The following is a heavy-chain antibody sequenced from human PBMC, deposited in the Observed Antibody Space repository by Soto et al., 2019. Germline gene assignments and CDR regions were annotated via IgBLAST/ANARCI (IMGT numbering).Heavy chain of an antibody. CDR3: ARWGTTGGLDV. Sequence: QVQLVESGGGVVQPGTSLRVSCVGSGFTFRSYVIHWVRQAPGKGLEWVALTSYDGSDKYYGDSVRGRFTISRDNSRNTVALQMDSLRLEVTALYYCARWGTTGGLDVWGQGTLVSVSS. J-gene: IGHJ1*01. CDR2: TSYDGSDK. D-gene: IGHD3-16*01. CDR1: GFTFRSYV. V-gene: IGHV3-30*19.